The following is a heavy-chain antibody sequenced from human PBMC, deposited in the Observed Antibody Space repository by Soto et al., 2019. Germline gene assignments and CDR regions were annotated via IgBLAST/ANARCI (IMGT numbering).Heavy chain of an antibody. D-gene: IGHD3-22*01. J-gene: IGHJ4*02. Sequence: SVKVSCKASGGTFSSYAISWVRQAPGQGLEWMGGIIPIFGTANYAQKFQGRVTITADESTSTAYMELSSLRSEDTAVYYCARESTPRSYYYDSSGYYPFDYWGQGXLVTVYS. CDR2: IIPIFGTA. V-gene: IGHV1-69*13. CDR1: GGTFSSYA. CDR3: ARESTPRSYYYDSSGYYPFDY.